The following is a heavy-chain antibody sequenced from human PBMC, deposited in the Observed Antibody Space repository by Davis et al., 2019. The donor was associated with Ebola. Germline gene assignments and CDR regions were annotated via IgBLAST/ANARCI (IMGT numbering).Heavy chain of an antibody. D-gene: IGHD3-3*01. CDR3: AKGDFWSGYLFDY. CDR2: ISAYNGNT. J-gene: IGHJ4*02. Sequence: AASVKVSCKASGYTFTTYGISWVRQAPGQGREWMGWISAYNGNTKYAQIFQGRVTMTTDTSTSTAYMELRSLTSDDTAVYYCAKGDFWSGYLFDYWGQGTLVTVSS. V-gene: IGHV1-18*04. CDR1: GYTFTTYG.